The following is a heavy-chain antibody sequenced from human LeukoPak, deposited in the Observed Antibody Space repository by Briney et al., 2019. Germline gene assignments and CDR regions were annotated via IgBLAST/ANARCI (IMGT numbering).Heavy chain of an antibody. D-gene: IGHD1-14*01. Sequence: GGSLRLSCAASGFTFSSYGMHWVRQAPGKGLEWVAFIRYDGRNKYYADSVKGRFTISRDNARNSLYLQMNSLRAEDTAVYYCARDGIGQEPDLQTYYFDYWGQGTLVTVSS. J-gene: IGHJ4*02. CDR3: ARDGIGQEPDLQTYYFDY. CDR2: IRYDGRNK. CDR1: GFTFSSYG. V-gene: IGHV3-30*02.